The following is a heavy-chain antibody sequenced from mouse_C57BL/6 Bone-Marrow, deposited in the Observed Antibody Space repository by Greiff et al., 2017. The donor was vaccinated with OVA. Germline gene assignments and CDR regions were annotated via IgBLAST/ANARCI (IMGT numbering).Heavy chain of an antibody. J-gene: IGHJ1*03. CDR3: ARGYYGSSFYWYFDV. V-gene: IGHV3-6*01. Sequence: DVQLQESGPGLVKPSQSLSLTCSATGYSITSGYYWNWIRQSPGNKLEWMGYISYDGSNNYNPSLKNRISITRDTSKNQFFLKLNSVTTEDTATYYCARGYYGSSFYWYFDVWGTGTTVTVSS. D-gene: IGHD1-1*01. CDR1: GYSITSGYY. CDR2: ISYDGSN.